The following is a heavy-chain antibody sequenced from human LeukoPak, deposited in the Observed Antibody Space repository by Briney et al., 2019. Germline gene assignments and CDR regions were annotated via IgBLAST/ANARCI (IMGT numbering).Heavy chain of an antibody. V-gene: IGHV1-8*01. Sequence: GASVKVSCKASGYTFTSYDINWVRQATGQGLEWMGWMNPNSGNTGYAQKFQGRVTMTRNTSISTAYMEVNSLRSEDRAVYYCAAIAVPLYGMDVWGQGTTVTVSS. CDR1: GYTFTSYD. J-gene: IGHJ6*02. CDR3: AAIAVPLYGMDV. D-gene: IGHD6-19*01. CDR2: MNPNSGNT.